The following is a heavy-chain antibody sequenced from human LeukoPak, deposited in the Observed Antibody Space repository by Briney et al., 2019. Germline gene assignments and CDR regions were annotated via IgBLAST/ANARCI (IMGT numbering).Heavy chain of an antibody. D-gene: IGHD6-19*01. Sequence: SETLSLTCTVSGGSINSYYWSWIRQPAGKGLEWIGRIYSSGATNYNPSLKSRVTMSVDTSKNQFSLKLNSVTATDTAVYFCARVSSGWSYYFDYWGQGTLVTVSS. J-gene: IGHJ4*02. CDR1: GGSINSYY. V-gene: IGHV4-4*07. CDR2: IYSSGAT. CDR3: ARVSSGWSYYFDY.